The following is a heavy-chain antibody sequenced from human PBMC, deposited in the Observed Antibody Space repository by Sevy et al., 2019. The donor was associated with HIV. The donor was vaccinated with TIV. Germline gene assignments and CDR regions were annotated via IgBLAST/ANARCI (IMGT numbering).Heavy chain of an antibody. D-gene: IGHD2-15*01. Sequence: GGSLRLSCAASVFSVSSNYMSWVRQAPGKGPEWVSVIHSGGKISYADSVQGRFTISRDNSKNTLYLLMNSLRAEDTAVYYCAREDIVLGEDNYYGIDVWGQGTTVTVSS. CDR2: IHSGGKI. V-gene: IGHV3-53*01. J-gene: IGHJ6*02. CDR3: AREDIVLGEDNYYGIDV. CDR1: VFSVSSNY.